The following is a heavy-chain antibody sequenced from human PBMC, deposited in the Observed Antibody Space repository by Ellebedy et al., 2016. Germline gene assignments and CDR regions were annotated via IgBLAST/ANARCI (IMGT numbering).Heavy chain of an antibody. CDR1: GLTVSGYW. CDR3: AKDFYSYYDSSGYFDY. CDR2: INGDGSST. D-gene: IGHD3-22*01. J-gene: IGHJ4*02. V-gene: IGHV3-74*01. Sequence: GGSLRLSXVASGLTVSGYWMHWVRQAPGRGLVWVARINGDGSSTYYADSVEGRFTISRDNAKNTLYLQMNSLRAEDTALYYCAKDFYSYYDSSGYFDYWGQGTLVTVSS.